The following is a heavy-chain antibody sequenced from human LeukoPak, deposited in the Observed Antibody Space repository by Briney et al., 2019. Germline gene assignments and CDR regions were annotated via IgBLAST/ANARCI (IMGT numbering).Heavy chain of an antibody. J-gene: IGHJ4*02. CDR1: GGSISSYY. CDR2: IYYSGST. V-gene: IGHV4-59*01. D-gene: IGHD3-16*02. CDR3: ARGGDYIWGTFRPIDY. Sequence: SETLSLTCTVSGGSISSYYWSWIRQPPGKGLEWIGYIYYSGSTNYNPSLKSRVTISIDPSTNQFSLRLNSVAAADTAVYFCARGGDYIWGTFRPIDYWGQGSLVIVSS.